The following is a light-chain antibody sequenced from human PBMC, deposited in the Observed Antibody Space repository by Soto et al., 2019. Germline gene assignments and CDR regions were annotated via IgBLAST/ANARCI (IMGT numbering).Light chain of an antibody. CDR1: SSDIGRYNY. CDR3: SSYTTSSTWV. CDR2: EVT. J-gene: IGLJ3*02. Sequence: QSALTQPASVSGSPGQSITISCTGTSSDIGRYNYVSWYQQYPGKAPKFMIYEVTNRPSGVSNRVSGSKSGNTASLTISGLQAEDEAYYYCSSYTTSSTWVFGGGTKLTVL. V-gene: IGLV2-14*01.